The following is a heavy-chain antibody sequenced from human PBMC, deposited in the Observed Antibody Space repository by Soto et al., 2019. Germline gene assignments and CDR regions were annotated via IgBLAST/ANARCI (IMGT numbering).Heavy chain of an antibody. Sequence: QVQLQESGPGLVKPSQTLSLTCAVSGASISSGDYYWSWIRQPPGKGLDWVGYIYYSGYTYYNPSLKGRVTISVATSTNQFPLKLSSVTAADTAVYYCARASFPLIAIDYWGQGTLVTVSS. CDR2: IYYSGYT. CDR1: GASISSGDYY. D-gene: IGHD3-16*01. V-gene: IGHV4-30-4*01. J-gene: IGHJ4*02. CDR3: ARASFPLIAIDY.